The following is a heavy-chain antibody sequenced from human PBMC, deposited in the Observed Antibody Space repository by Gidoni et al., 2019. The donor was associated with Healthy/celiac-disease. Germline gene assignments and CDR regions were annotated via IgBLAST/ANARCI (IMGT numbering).Heavy chain of an antibody. Sequence: EVQLLASGGGLLQPGRSLSLSCAASGSTFSSYAMCWVRQAPGKALGWVSAISGSGCRTSYAESVKGRFTISRDNSKNTLYLKINSLRAEDTAVYYCAKEGRRSSLFDYLGQGTLVTVSS. CDR3: AKEGRRSSLFDY. CDR1: GSTFSSYA. CDR2: ISGSGCRT. V-gene: IGHV3-23*01. D-gene: IGHD3-3*01. J-gene: IGHJ4*02.